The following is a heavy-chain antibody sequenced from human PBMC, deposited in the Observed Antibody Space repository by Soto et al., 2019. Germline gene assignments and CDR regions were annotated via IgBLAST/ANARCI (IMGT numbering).Heavy chain of an antibody. D-gene: IGHD2-8*02. CDR1: GYSFTGYY. Sequence: HEHMVQSGAEVKRPGASLKVSCKASGYSFTGYYIHWVRQAPGQGLEWMGWINTDSGATNYAQNFQGSVTLTSDTTISTASRDLTSLTSDDTAVYYCARGDYGTGGYPFPYFDYWGQGTLVIVYS. V-gene: IGHV1-2*02. CDR2: INTDSGAT. J-gene: IGHJ4*02. CDR3: ARGDYGTGGYPFPYFDY.